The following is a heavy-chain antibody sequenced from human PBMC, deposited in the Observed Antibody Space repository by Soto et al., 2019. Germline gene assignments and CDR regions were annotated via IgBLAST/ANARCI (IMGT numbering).Heavy chain of an antibody. J-gene: IGHJ4*02. Sequence: SGPTLVNPTQTLTLTCTFSGFSLSTSGMRVSWIRQPPGKALEWLARIDWDDDKFYNTSLKTRLTISKDSSKNQVVLTMTNMDPVDTATYYCARMFHCSGGTCPFDYWGQGXLVTVYS. CDR2: IDWDDDK. V-gene: IGHV2-70*04. CDR1: GFSLSTSGMR. CDR3: ARMFHCSGGTCPFDY. D-gene: IGHD2-15*01.